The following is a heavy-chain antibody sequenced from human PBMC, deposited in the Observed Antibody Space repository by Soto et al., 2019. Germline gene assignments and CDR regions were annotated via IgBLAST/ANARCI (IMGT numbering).Heavy chain of an antibody. CDR2: ISWDGGST. Sequence: GGSLRLSCVASGFTFDDYTMHWVRQAPGKGLEWVSLISWDGGSTYYADSVKGRFTISRDNSKNSLYLQMNSLRTEDTALYYCAKDRGSVAGTWNYFDYWGQGTLVTVSS. V-gene: IGHV3-43*01. J-gene: IGHJ4*02. CDR1: GFTFDDYT. D-gene: IGHD6-19*01. CDR3: AKDRGSVAGTWNYFDY.